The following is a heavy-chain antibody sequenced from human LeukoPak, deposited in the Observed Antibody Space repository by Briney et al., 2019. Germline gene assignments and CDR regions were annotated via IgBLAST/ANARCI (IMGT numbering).Heavy chain of an antibody. J-gene: IGHJ4*02. Sequence: SETLSLTCTVSGGSISSSSYYWGWIRQPPGKGLEWIGSIYYSGSTYYNPSLKSRVTISVDTSKNQFSLKLGSVTAADTAVYYCARDLASYDILTGYSDYWGQGTLVTVSS. CDR1: GGSISSSSYY. CDR2: IYYSGST. CDR3: ARDLASYDILTGYSDY. V-gene: IGHV4-39*07. D-gene: IGHD3-9*01.